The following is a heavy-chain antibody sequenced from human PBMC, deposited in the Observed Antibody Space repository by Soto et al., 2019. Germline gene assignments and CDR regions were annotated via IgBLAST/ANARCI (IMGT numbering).Heavy chain of an antibody. CDR2: IYYSGST. CDR1: GGSISSGGYY. D-gene: IGHD3-3*01. V-gene: IGHV4-31*03. CDR3: ARVPRITIFGVVTGPFDY. J-gene: IGHJ4*02. Sequence: SETLSLTCTVSGGSISSGGYYWSWIRQHPGKGLEWIGYIYYSGSTYYNPSLKSRVTISVDTSKNQFSLKLSSVTAADTAVYYCARVPRITIFGVVTGPFDYWGQGTLVTVSS.